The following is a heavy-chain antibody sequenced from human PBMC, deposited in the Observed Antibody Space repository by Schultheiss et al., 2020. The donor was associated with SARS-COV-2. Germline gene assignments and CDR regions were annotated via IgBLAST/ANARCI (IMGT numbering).Heavy chain of an antibody. CDR3: AKDPSDSSGYYYL. CDR1: GGSISSGGYS. D-gene: IGHD3-22*01. Sequence: SETLSLTCAVSGGSISSGGYSWSWIRQPPGKGLEWIGYIYHSGSTYYNPSLKSRVTISVDRSKNQFSLKLSSVTAADTAVYYCAKDPSDSSGYYYLWGQGTLVTVSS. J-gene: IGHJ5*02. CDR2: IYHSGST. V-gene: IGHV4-30-2*01.